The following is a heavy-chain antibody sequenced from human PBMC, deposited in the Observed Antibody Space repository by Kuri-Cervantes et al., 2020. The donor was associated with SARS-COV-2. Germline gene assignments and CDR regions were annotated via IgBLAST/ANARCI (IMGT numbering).Heavy chain of an antibody. Sequence: ASVKVSCKASGGTFSSYAISWVRQAPGQGLEWMGWMNPNSGGTNYAQKFQGGVTMTRDTSVSTAYMELSSLRSEDTAVYYCAREDQGEWELPLDYWGQGTLVTVSS. CDR3: AREDQGEWELPLDY. J-gene: IGHJ4*02. CDR1: GGTFSSYA. CDR2: MNPNSGGT. D-gene: IGHD1-26*01. V-gene: IGHV1-2*02.